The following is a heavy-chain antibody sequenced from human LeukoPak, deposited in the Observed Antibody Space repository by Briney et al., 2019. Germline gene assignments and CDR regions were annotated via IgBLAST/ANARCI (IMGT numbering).Heavy chain of an antibody. CDR1: GFTFSSYA. Sequence: PGGSLRLSCAASGFTFSSYAMSWVRQAPGKGLEWVSAISGSGGSTYYADSVKGRFTISRDNSKNTLYLQMNSLRAEDTAAYYCAKYYDFWSGYYRAGFDYWGQGTLVTVSS. CDR2: ISGSGGST. J-gene: IGHJ4*02. V-gene: IGHV3-23*01. CDR3: AKYYDFWSGYYRAGFDY. D-gene: IGHD3-3*01.